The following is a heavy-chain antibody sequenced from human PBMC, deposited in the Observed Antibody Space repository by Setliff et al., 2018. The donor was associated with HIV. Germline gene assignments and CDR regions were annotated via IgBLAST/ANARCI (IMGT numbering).Heavy chain of an antibody. CDR3: ARVLSVTMIRGAHGY. CDR1: GYTFAAYY. Sequence: ASVKVSCKASGYTFAAYYIHWLRQAPGQGLEWMGWINPGSGDTNYAQKFQGRVTMTSDTSTRTVYMELSSLTSDDTAVYFCARVLSVTMIRGAHGYWGQGTLATV. CDR2: INPGSGDT. J-gene: IGHJ4*02. D-gene: IGHD3-10*01. V-gene: IGHV1-2*02.